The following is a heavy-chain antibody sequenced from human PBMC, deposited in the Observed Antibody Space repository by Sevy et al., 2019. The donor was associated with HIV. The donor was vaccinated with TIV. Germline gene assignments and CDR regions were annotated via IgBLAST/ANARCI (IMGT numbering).Heavy chain of an antibody. V-gene: IGHV3-30*18. CDR1: GFTFSSYG. CDR2: ISYDGSKK. J-gene: IGHJ4*02. CDR3: AKDGRRGNLNPGLH. D-gene: IGHD1-26*01. Sequence: GGSLRLSCAASGFTFSSYGMHWVRQAPGMGLEWVTVISYDGSKKYYADSVKGRFTISRDNSKNTIYLQMNSLRPEDTAVYYCAKDGRRGNLNPGLHWGQGTLVTVSS.